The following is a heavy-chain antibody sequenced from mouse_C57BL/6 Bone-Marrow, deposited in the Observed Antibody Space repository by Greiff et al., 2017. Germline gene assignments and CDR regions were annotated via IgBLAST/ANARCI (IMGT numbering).Heavy chain of an antibody. J-gene: IGHJ3*01. D-gene: IGHD1-1*01. CDR3: ARHEGPLYGSPFAY. Sequence: QVQLKQSGAELVKPGASVKLSCKASGYTFTSYWMQWVKQRPGQGLEWIGEIDPSDSYTNYNQKFKGKATLTVDTSSSTAYMQLSSLTSEDSAVYYCARHEGPLYGSPFAYWGQGTLVTVSA. CDR2: IDPSDSYT. V-gene: IGHV1-50*01. CDR1: GYTFTSYW.